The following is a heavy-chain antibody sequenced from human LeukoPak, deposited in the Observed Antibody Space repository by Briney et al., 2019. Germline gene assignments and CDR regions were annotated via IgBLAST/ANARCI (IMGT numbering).Heavy chain of an antibody. D-gene: IGHD1/OR15-1a*01. V-gene: IGHV5-51*01. CDR2: IYPDDSDT. J-gene: IGHJ4*02. CDR1: GYSFSTYW. CDR3: ARPPSGTYMLPDS. Sequence: GESLKLSCKGSGYSFSTYWIGWVRQMPGKGLEWMGIIYPDDSDTRYNPSFQGQVTISADKSISTAFLQWSSLKASDTAMYYCARPPSGTYMLPDSWGQGTLVTVSS.